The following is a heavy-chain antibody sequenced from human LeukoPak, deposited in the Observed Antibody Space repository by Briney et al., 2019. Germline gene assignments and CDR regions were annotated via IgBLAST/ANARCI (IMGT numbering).Heavy chain of an antibody. CDR3: VRGGFGHAMDV. Sequence: GGSPRLSCAASGFTFSSFAMTWVRQAPGKGLVWVSVIHNDGSGTNYADSLKGRTTISRDNAKNTLYLQMTSLGAEDTGVYYCVRGGFGHAMDVWGQGTTVIVSS. J-gene: IGHJ6*02. CDR1: GFTFSSFA. CDR2: IHNDGSGT. V-gene: IGHV3-74*01. D-gene: IGHD3-10*01.